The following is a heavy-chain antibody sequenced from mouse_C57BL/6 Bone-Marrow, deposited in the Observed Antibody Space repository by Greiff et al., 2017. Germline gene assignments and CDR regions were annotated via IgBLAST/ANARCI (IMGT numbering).Heavy chain of an antibody. D-gene: IGHD3-2*02. J-gene: IGHJ4*01. CDR3: ARDRLPDYYAMDY. V-gene: IGHV1-81*01. CDR2: IYPRSGNT. Sequence: VQLQESGAELARPGASVKLSCKASGYTFTSYGISWVKQRTGQGLEWIGEIYPRSGNTYYKEKFKGKATLTADKSSSTAYMELRSLTSEDSAVYVCARDRLPDYYAMDYWGQGTSVTVSS. CDR1: GYTFTSYG.